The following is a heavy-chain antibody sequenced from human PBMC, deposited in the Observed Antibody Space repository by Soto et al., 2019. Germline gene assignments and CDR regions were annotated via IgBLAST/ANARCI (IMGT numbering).Heavy chain of an antibody. CDR3: ARVLDYYDPYYYYGMDV. J-gene: IGHJ6*02. V-gene: IGHV3-21*01. Sequence: EVQLVESGGGLVKPGGSLRLTCAASGFTFSTYNMNWVRQAPGKALEWVSSISSSSSYKYYADSVKARFTISRDNAKNSLYLQINSLRAEDTAVYYCARVLDYYDPYYYYGMDVRGQGTTVTVSS. CDR2: ISSSSSYK. D-gene: IGHD3-22*01. CDR1: GFTFSTYN.